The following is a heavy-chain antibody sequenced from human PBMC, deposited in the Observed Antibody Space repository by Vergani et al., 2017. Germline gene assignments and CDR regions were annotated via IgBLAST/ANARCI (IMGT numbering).Heavy chain of an antibody. J-gene: IGHJ4*02. D-gene: IGHD6-19*01. V-gene: IGHV3-23*01. Sequence: EVQLLESGGGLVQPGGSLRLSCAASGFTFSSYAMSWVRQAPGKGLEWVSAISGSGGSTYYADSVKGRFTISRDNSKNTLYLQMNSLRAEDTAVYYCAKDRIAVAGTAVAWEYWGQGTLVTVSS. CDR1: GFTFSSYA. CDR2: ISGSGGST. CDR3: AKDRIAVAGTAVAWEY.